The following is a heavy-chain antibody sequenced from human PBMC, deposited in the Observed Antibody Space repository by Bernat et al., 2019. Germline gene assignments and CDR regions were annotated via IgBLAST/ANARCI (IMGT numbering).Heavy chain of an antibody. D-gene: IGHD6-6*01. CDR2: ISGSGGST. Sequence: EVQLLESGGGLVQPGGSLRLSCAASGFTFSSYAMSWVRQAPGKGLEWVSAISGSGGSTYYADSVKGRFTISRDNSKNSLYLQMHSLRDEDTAVYYCARDQGYISSSGFMDVWGKGTTVTVSS. J-gene: IGHJ6*03. V-gene: IGHV3-23*01. CDR3: ARDQGYISSSGFMDV. CDR1: GFTFSSYA.